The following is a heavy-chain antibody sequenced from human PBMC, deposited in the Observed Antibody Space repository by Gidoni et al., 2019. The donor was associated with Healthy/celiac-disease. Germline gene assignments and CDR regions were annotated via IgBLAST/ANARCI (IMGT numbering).Heavy chain of an antibody. J-gene: IGHJ4*02. CDR1: GGSFSGYY. CDR2: INHSGTT. D-gene: IGHD3-22*01. V-gene: IGHV4-34*01. CDR3: ARSGPRIARGYHY. Sequence: HVHLQQWGARLLKPSEPLSLTCAVYGGSFSGYYWSWIRHPPGKGLEWIGEINHSGTTNYNPSIKSRVTISVDTYKNQFSLKLSSVTAADTAVYYCARSGPRIARGYHYWGQGTLVTVSS.